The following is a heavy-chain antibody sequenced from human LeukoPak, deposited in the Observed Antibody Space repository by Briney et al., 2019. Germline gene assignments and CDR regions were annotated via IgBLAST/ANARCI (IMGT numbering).Heavy chain of an antibody. CDR1: GYTFTSDD. Sequence: ASVKVSCKASGYTFTSDDINWVRQATGQGLEWMGWMNPNSGNTGYAQKFQGRVTMTRNTSISTAYMELSSLRSEDTAVYYCARGESNFDILTGYYRYYYYGMDVWGQGTTVTVSS. J-gene: IGHJ6*02. V-gene: IGHV1-8*01. D-gene: IGHD3-9*01. CDR2: MNPNSGNT. CDR3: ARGESNFDILTGYYRYYYYGMDV.